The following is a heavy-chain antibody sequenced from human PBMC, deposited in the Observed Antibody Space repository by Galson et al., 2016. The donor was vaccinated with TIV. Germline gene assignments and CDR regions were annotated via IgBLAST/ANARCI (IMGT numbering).Heavy chain of an antibody. Sequence: SVKVSCKASGGTFNSYGISWVRQAPGQGLQWIGGIIPVFGTTKYSQDFQGRVAVTADESTGTAYMELSGLRFDDTAVYFCARSRGYSYGYVDPWGQGTLVTVSA. CDR1: GGTFNSYG. D-gene: IGHD5-18*01. V-gene: IGHV1-69*13. CDR3: ARSRGYSYGYVDP. CDR2: IIPVFGTT. J-gene: IGHJ5*02.